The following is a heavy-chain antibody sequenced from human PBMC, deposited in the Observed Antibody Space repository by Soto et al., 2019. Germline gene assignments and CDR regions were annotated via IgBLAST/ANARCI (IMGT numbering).Heavy chain of an antibody. CDR2: ISRYNGDT. D-gene: IGHD4-17*01. CDR1: GYTFTSYG. CDR3: VSHRSTVDFYHYMDV. V-gene: IGHV1-18*01. J-gene: IGHJ6*03. Sequence: QVQLVQSGDEVKKPGASVKVSCKASGYTFTSYGITWVRQAPGQGLEWMGWISRYNGDTKYAQKFQGRVTMTTDTSTNTAYMELRSLRSDDTAVYYCVSHRSTVDFYHYMDVWGRGTTVTVSS.